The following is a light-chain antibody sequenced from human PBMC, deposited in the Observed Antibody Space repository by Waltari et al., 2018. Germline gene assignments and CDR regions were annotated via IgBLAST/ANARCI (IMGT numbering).Light chain of an antibody. Sequence: QSALPQPASVSGSPGQSVSISCTGTSSDFGAYQYVSWYQQHPGKAPNLIIYDVSDRPSGVSDRFSGSKSGNTASLIISGLQAEDEADYYCSSYSSSTTRVFGGGTKLTVL. CDR3: SSYSSSTTRV. CDR2: DVS. V-gene: IGLV2-14*03. J-gene: IGLJ3*02. CDR1: SSDFGAYQY.